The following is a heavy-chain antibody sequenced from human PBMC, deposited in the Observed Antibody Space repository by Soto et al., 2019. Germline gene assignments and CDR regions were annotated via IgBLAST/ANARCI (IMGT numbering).Heavy chain of an antibody. CDR1: GYTFTSYG. V-gene: IGHV1-18*01. D-gene: IGHD1-26*01. J-gene: IGHJ4*02. Sequence: QVQLVQSGAEVKKPGASVKVSCKASGYTFTSYGICWVRQAPGQGLEWMEWISAYNGNTNYAQKRQARXTXTXYPPTNTAYMELRSLRSDDTAVYYCARSGVWEPRDYWGQGTLVTVSS. CDR2: ISAYNGNT. CDR3: ARSGVWEPRDY.